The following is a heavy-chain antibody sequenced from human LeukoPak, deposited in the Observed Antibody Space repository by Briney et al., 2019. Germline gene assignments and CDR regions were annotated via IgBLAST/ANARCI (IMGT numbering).Heavy chain of an antibody. V-gene: IGHV3-66*01. CDR1: GITFSNYW. J-gene: IGHJ3*02. Sequence: GGSLRLSCAASGITFSNYWMHCVRQAPGKGLEWVSVIYSGGSTYYADSVKGRFTNSRDNSKNTLYLQMNSLRAEDTAVYYCARAEGSGSYHADDAFDIWGQGTMVTVSS. D-gene: IGHD3-10*01. CDR2: IYSGGST. CDR3: ARAEGSGSYHADDAFDI.